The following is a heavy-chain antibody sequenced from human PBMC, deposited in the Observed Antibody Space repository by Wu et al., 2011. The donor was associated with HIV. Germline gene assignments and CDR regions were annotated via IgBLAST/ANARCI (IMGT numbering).Heavy chain of an antibody. D-gene: IGHD1-1*01. J-gene: IGHJ5*02. CDR3: ARELDLSWFGDP. CDR2: INTQNGKT. Sequence: QVQLXQSGPELKRPGTSVKVSCKTSGYTFTSYDINWVRQAPGQGLEWMGGINTQNGKTNYVRRFRGRIAMTCDTSNSTVYMELKNLKFDDTAVYFCARELDLSWFGDPWGQGTLVTVS. V-gene: IGHV1-18*01. CDR1: GYTFTSYD.